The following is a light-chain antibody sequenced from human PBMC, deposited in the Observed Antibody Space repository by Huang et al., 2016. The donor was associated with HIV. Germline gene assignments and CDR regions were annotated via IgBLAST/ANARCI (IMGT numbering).Light chain of an antibody. CDR1: QSVSTN. V-gene: IGKV3-15*01. CDR3: QQYNNWPT. J-gene: IGKJ5*01. Sequence: EIVMTQSPATLSASPGERATLSCKASQSVSTNLAWYQQKPGQAPRLLIYGATTRATGVPARFNGSGSGTELTLTINSLQSEDFAVYYCQQYNNWPTFGHGTRLEIK. CDR2: GAT.